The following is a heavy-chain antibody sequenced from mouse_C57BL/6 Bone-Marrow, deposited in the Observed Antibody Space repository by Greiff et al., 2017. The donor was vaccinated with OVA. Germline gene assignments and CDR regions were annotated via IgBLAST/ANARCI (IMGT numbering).Heavy chain of an antibody. Sequence: DVKLVESGGGLVKPGGSLKLSCAASGFTFSSYAMSWVRQTPEKRLAWVATISDGGSYTYYPDNVTGRFTISRDNAKNNLYLQMSQLKSEDTAMYYGARDRPRRAFAYWGQGTLVTVSA. CDR3: ARDRPRRAFAY. V-gene: IGHV5-4*01. D-gene: IGHD2-12*01. CDR2: ISDGGSYT. J-gene: IGHJ3*01. CDR1: GFTFSSYA.